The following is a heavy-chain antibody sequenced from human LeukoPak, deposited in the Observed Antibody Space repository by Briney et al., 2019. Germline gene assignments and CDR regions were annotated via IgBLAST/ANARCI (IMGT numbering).Heavy chain of an antibody. V-gene: IGHV4-61*01. J-gene: IGHJ5*02. CDR2: IYYSGST. CDR3: ARDNRRYYDFWSGYNYNWFDP. D-gene: IGHD3-3*01. CDR1: GGSVSSGSYY. Sequence: PSETLSLTCTVSGGSVSSGSYYWSWIRQPPGKGLEWIGYIYYSGSTNYNPSLKSRVTISVDTSKNQFSLKLSSVTAADTAVYYCARDNRRYYDFWSGYNYNWFDPWGQGTLVTVSS.